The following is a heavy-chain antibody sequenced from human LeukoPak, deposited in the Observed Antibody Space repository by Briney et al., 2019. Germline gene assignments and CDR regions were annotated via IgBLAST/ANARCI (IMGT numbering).Heavy chain of an antibody. Sequence: SGGSLRLSCAASGFTFGSYWMQWVRQPPGKGLVWVSRIRTDGSEVSYADSVQGRFTISRDNAKNTVYLQMNSLRDDDTAVYYCAREGPTVTTPMDVWGKGTTVTVSS. V-gene: IGHV3-74*01. CDR2: IRTDGSEV. CDR1: GFTFGSYW. CDR3: AREGPTVTTPMDV. D-gene: IGHD4-17*01. J-gene: IGHJ6*04.